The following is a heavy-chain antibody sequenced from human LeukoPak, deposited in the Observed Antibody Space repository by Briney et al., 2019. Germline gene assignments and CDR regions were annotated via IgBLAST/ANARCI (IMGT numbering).Heavy chain of an antibody. CDR1: GGSISSYY. Sequence: PSETLSLTCTVSGGSISSYYWSWIRQPPGKGLEWIGYIYYSGSTNYNPSLKSRATISVDTSKNQFSLKLSSVTAADTAVYYCARVGAPTYYYGSGSQPIDYWGQGTLVTVSS. D-gene: IGHD3-10*01. V-gene: IGHV4-59*01. CDR3: ARVGAPTYYYGSGSQPIDY. CDR2: IYYSGST. J-gene: IGHJ4*02.